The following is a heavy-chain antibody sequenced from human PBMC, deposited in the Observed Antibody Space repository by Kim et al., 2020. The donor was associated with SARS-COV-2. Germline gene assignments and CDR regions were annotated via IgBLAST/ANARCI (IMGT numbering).Heavy chain of an antibody. CDR2: ISWNSGRI. J-gene: IGHJ3*02. D-gene: IGHD3-10*01. CDR1: GSTFDDYA. V-gene: IGHV3-9*01. Sequence: GGSLRLSCAASGSTFDDYAMHWVRQASGKGLEWVSGISWNSGRIGDADSVKGRFTISRDNAKNYLYLQMNSLRDEDTSLYYGEKAGDDDNYYAFDIWGQG. CDR3: EKAGDDDNYYAFDI.